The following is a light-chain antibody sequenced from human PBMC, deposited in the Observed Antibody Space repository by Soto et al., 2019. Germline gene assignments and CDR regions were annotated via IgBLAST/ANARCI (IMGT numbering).Light chain of an antibody. CDR2: DAS. J-gene: IGKJ4*01. CDR1: QSVSSY. V-gene: IGKV3-11*01. CDR3: QQRSNWPLLT. Sequence: EIVLTQSPATLSLSPGERATLSCRASQSVSSYLAWYQQKPGQAPRLLIYDASNRATGIPARFSGSGSGTDFTLTISILEPEDFAVYYCQQRSNWPLLTFGGGTNVEIK.